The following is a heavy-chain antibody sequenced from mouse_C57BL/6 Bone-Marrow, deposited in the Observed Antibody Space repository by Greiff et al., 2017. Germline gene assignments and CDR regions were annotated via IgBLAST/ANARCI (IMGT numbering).Heavy chain of an antibody. CDR1: GYTFTSYW. CDR2: IYPGSGST. D-gene: IGHD2-5*01. V-gene: IGHV1-55*01. Sequence: VQLQQPGAELVKPGASVKMSCKASGYTFTSYWITWVQQRPGQGLEWIGDIYPGSGSTNYNAKFKSKATLTVDPSSSTAYMQLSSLTSEDSAVYYCARPYYSNYWYFDVWGTGTTVTVSS. CDR3: ARPYYSNYWYFDV. J-gene: IGHJ1*03.